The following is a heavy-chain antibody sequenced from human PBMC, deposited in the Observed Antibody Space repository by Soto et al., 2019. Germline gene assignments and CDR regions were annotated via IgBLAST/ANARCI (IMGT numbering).Heavy chain of an antibody. V-gene: IGHV3-30*18. CDR3: AKDRDGVGYYMDV. D-gene: IGHD2-8*01. CDR1: GFTFSSYG. Sequence: GGSLRLSCAASGFTFSSYGMHWVRQAPGKGLEWVAVISYDGSNKYYADSVKGRFTISRDNSKNTLYLQMNSLRAEDTAVYYCAKDRDGVGYYMDVWGKGTTVTVSS. J-gene: IGHJ6*03. CDR2: ISYDGSNK.